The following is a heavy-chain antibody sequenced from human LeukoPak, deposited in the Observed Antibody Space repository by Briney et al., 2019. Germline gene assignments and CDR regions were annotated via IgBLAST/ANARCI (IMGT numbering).Heavy chain of an antibody. CDR1: GFTFNNYA. D-gene: IGHD6-19*01. J-gene: IGHJ2*01. V-gene: IGHV3-33*01. CDR3: ARDPGDYRSEWYCDL. Sequence: GVSLRLSCVASGFTFNNYAMHWVRQAPGQGLEWVAVICYDGSNKFYADSVKGRFTISRDNSKNTLYVQMHSLSAEDTAVYYCARDPGDYRSEWYCDLWGRDPLVPV. CDR2: ICYDGSNK.